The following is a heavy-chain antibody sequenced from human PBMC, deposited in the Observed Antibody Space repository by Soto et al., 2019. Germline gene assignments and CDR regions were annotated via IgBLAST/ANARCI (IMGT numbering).Heavy chain of an antibody. D-gene: IGHD3-10*01. J-gene: IGHJ6*03. CDR3: ARGLSHDRGYDYYYLDV. CDR1: GYTFTSYY. Sequence: ASVKVSCKASGYTFTSYYMHWVRQAPGQGLEWMGIINPSGGSTSYAQKFQGRVTMTRDTSTSTVYMELSSLRSDDTAVYYCARGLSHDRGYDYYYLDVWGKGTTVTVSS. CDR2: INPSGGST. V-gene: IGHV1-46*03.